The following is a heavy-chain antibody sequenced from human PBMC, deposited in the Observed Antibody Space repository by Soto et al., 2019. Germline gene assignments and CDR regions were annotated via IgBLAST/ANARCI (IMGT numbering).Heavy chain of an antibody. CDR1: GYTFSSYA. CDR3: ARDGAVAGDSNFDY. V-gene: IGHV1-3*01. J-gene: IGHJ4*02. Sequence: ASVKVSCKASGYTFSSYAMHWVRQAPGQRLEWMGWINAGNGNTKYSQKFQGRVTITRDTSASTAYMELSSLRSEDTAVYYCARDGAVAGDSNFDYWGQGTLVTVSS. D-gene: IGHD6-19*01. CDR2: INAGNGNT.